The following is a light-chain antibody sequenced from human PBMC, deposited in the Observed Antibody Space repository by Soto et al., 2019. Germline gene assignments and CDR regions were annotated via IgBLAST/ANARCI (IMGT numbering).Light chain of an antibody. J-gene: IGKJ2*01. V-gene: IGKV1-27*01. CDR3: QNYNRAPPMYT. CDR2: AAS. Sequence: DIQMTQSLSSLSASVGDRVTITCRASQGISNSLAWYQQKPGKVPKLLIYAASTLQSGVPSRFSGSGSGTDFTLTIISLQPEDVATYYCQNYNRAPPMYTFGQGTKLEIK. CDR1: QGISNS.